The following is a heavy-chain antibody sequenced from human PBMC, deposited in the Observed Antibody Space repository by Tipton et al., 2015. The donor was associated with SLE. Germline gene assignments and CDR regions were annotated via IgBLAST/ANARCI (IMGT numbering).Heavy chain of an antibody. Sequence: LRLSCVVYGGSFSGYYWNWIRQPPGKGLEWIGEINHSGDTNYNPSLKSRVTISLDASKNQFSLKLNSVTAADTAVYFCARTSSDSYWGDYFDYWGQGTLVTVSS. J-gene: IGHJ4*02. D-gene: IGHD3-22*01. CDR2: INHSGDT. CDR1: GGSFSGYY. V-gene: IGHV4-34*01. CDR3: ARTSSDSYWGDYFDY.